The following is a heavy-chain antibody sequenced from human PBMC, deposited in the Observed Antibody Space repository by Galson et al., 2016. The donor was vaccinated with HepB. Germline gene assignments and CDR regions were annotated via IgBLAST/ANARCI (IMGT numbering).Heavy chain of an antibody. D-gene: IGHD3-3*02. CDR3: SRGHLKEGFDM. CDR1: GDSVSSNNAA. Sequence: CAISGDSVSSNNAAWNWIRQSPSRXXEWLXXTYXRSKWYKEYTLSVKSRVTINPDTSKNQFSLQLNSLTPEDTAVYYCSRGHLKEGFDMWGQETTDIVSS. J-gene: IGHJ3*02. V-gene: IGHV6-1*01. CDR2: TYXRSKWYK.